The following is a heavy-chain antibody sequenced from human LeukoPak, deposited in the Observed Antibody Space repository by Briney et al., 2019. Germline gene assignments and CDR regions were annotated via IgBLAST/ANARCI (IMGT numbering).Heavy chain of an antibody. CDR1: GGSISSGDYY. J-gene: IGHJ3*02. V-gene: IGHV4-30-4*01. CDR2: IYYSGST. Sequence: SETLSLTCTVSGGSISSGDYYWSWIRQPPGKGLEWIGYIYYSGSTYYNPSLKSRVTISVDTSKNQFSLKLSSVTAADTAVYYCARESPGDSSGRGAFDIWGQGTMVTVPS. CDR3: ARESPGDSSGRGAFDI. D-gene: IGHD6-19*01.